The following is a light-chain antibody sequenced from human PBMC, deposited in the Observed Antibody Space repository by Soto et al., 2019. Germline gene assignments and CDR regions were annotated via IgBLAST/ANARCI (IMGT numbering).Light chain of an antibody. J-gene: IGKJ4*01. CDR1: QSVSSSY. Sequence: EIVLTQSPGTLSLSPVEIDSLSCMASQSVSSSYLAWYQQKPGQAPRLLISGASSRATGIPDRFSGSGSGTDFTLTISRLEPEDFAVYYCQKYGSSLATCGGGPTGDIK. V-gene: IGKV3-20*01. CDR3: QKYGSSLAT. CDR2: GAS.